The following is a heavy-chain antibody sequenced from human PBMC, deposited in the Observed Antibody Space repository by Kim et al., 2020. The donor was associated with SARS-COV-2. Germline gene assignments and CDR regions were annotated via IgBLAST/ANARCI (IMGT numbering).Heavy chain of an antibody. V-gene: IGHV3-30*04. Sequence: GGSLRLSCAASGFTFSSYAMHWVRQAPGKGLEWVAVISYDGSNKYYAYSVKGRFTISRDNSKNTLYLQMNSLRAEDTAVYYCARDGKLDYYGSGSYGYWG. D-gene: IGHD3-10*01. J-gene: IGHJ4*01. CDR2: ISYDGSNK. CDR3: ARDGKLDYYGSGSYGY. CDR1: GFTFSSYA.